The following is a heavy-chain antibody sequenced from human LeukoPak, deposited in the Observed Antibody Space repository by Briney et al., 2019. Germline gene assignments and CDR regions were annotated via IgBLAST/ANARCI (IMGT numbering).Heavy chain of an antibody. CDR2: IIKSGSHI. D-gene: IGHD4-23*01. CDR3: ARGRGGDNSNWFDP. CDR1: GFTFSDYS. Sequence: GGSLRLSCAASGFTFSDYSMNWVRQAPGKGLEWVSAIIKSGSHIYYADSVKGRFTISRGNANNSLYLQMTGLRDEDTAVYYCARGRGGDNSNWFDPWGPGTLVTVSS. V-gene: IGHV3-21*01. J-gene: IGHJ5*02.